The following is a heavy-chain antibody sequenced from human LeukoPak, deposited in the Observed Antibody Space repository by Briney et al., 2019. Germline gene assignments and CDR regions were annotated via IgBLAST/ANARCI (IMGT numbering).Heavy chain of an antibody. CDR2: IIPIFGTA. CDR1: GGTFSSYA. D-gene: IGHD4-17*01. Sequence: SVKVSCKAFGGTFSSYAISWVRQAPGQGLEWMGGIIPIFGTANYAQKFQGRVTITTDESTSTAYMELSSLRSEDTAVYYCARCFDDYGDYGCGMDVWGQGTTVTVSS. CDR3: ARCFDDYGDYGCGMDV. V-gene: IGHV1-69*05. J-gene: IGHJ6*02.